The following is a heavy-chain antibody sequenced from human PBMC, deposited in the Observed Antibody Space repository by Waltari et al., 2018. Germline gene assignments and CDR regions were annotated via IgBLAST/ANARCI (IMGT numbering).Heavy chain of an antibody. CDR1: EFTFSSYA. CDR3: ARDYCDRTNCHGMDV. CDR2: ISYKERII. Sequence: VQLVESGGGVVQPGRSLRLSCAAYEFTFSSYAMHWVRQAPGKGLKLVAVISYKERIIYSVDSAKGRFTIARHNSQKMLYLQMNSLRAEDTAVYYCARDYCDRTNCHGMDVWGRGTTVTVSS. D-gene: IGHD3-22*01. V-gene: IGHV3-30*04. J-gene: IGHJ6*02.